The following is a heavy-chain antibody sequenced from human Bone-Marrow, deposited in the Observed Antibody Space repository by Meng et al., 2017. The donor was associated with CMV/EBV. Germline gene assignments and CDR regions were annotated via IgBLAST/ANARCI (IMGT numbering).Heavy chain of an antibody. CDR3: ARVTGISWGYGLDV. J-gene: IGHJ6*02. D-gene: IGHD2-21*01. V-gene: IGHV3-72*01. CDR2: TRNKARSYTT. CDR1: GFTFSNAW. Sequence: LSLTCAASGFTFSNAWMSWVRQAPGKGLEWVGRTRNKARSYTTEYAASVKGRFTISRDDSQNSLYLQMNSLKTEDTAIYYCARVTGISWGYGLDVWGQWTTVTVSS.